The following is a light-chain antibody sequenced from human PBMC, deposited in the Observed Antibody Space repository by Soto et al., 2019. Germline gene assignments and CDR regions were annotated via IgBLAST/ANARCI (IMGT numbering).Light chain of an antibody. V-gene: IGKV3D-7*01. J-gene: IGKJ4*01. Sequence: MTQSPATLSLSPGERATLSCRASQSISNSLAWYQQKPGQVPRLLIYDASNRATGIPARFSGSGSGTDFTLTVSSLQPEDFAVYYCQHDYNLLTFGGGTKVDI. CDR1: QSISNS. CDR2: DAS. CDR3: QHDYNLLT.